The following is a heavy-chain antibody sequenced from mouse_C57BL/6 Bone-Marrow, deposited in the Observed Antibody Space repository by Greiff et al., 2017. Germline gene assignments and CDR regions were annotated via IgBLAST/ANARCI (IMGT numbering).Heavy chain of an antibody. V-gene: IGHV1-81*01. CDR3: ASAWFAY. Sequence: VKLQQSGAELARPGASVKLSCKASGYTFTSYGISWVKQRTGQGLEWIGEIYPRSGNTYYNEKFKGKATLTADKSYSTAYMERRSLTSEDSAVYFCASAWFAYWGQGTLVTVSA. CDR1: GYTFTSYG. J-gene: IGHJ3*01. CDR2: IYPRSGNT.